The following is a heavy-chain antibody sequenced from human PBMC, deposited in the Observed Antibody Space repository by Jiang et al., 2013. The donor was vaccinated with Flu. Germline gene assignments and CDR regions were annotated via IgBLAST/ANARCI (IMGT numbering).Heavy chain of an antibody. V-gene: IGHV4-59*01. J-gene: IGHJ4*02. Sequence: YWSWIRQPPGRDWSGLGISITVGAPTXPSLKSRVTISVDTSKNQFSLKLSSVTAADTAVYYCAREYSGSYDLTGYFDYWGQGTLVTVSS. CDR2: SITVGAP. CDR3: AREYSGSYDLTGYFDY. D-gene: IGHD1-26*01. CDR1: Y.